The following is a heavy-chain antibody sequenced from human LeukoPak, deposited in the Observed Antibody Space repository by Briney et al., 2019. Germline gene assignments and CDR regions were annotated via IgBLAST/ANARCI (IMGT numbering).Heavy chain of an antibody. CDR3: AKPNGYGLIDI. CDR1: GFTFSSYA. Sequence: QPGGSLRLSCAASGFTFSSYAMSWVRQAPGKGLEWVSVISGSGVNTYYADSVKGRFTISRDNSKNTLFLQMNSLRAEDTAVYYCAKPNGYGLIDIWGQGTMVTVSS. D-gene: IGHD3-22*01. V-gene: IGHV3-23*01. J-gene: IGHJ3*02. CDR2: ISGSGVNT.